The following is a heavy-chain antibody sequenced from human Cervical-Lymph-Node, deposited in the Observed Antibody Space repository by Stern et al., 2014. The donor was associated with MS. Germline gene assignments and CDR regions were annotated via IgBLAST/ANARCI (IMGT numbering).Heavy chain of an antibody. Sequence: EDQLVESGGGLVKPGGSLRLSCAASGFTFSSYSMNWVRQAPGKGLEWVASISSGCSYIYYADSLKGRFTISRDNAKNSLYLQMNSLRAEDTAVYYCARGRGGNYRYYFDYWGQGTLVTVSS. V-gene: IGHV3-21*01. J-gene: IGHJ4*02. CDR3: ARGRGGNYRYYFDY. CDR2: ISSGCSYI. CDR1: GFTFSSYS. D-gene: IGHD4-23*01.